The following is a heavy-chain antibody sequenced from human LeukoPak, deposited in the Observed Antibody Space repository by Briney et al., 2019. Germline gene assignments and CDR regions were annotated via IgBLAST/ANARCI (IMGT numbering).Heavy chain of an antibody. V-gene: IGHV3-23*01. CDR2: ISGSGGST. J-gene: IGHJ6*02. CDR1: GFTFSSYA. CDR3: APLPAATPYYGMDV. Sequence: GGSLRLSCAASGFTFSSYAMSWVRQAPGKGLEWVSAISGSGGSTYYADSVKGRFTISRDNSKNTLYLQMNSLRAEDTAVYYCAPLPAATPYYGMDVWGQGTTVTVSS. D-gene: IGHD4-23*01.